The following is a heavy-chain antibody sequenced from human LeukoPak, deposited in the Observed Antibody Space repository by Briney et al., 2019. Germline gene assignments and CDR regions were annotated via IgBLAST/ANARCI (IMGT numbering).Heavy chain of an antibody. CDR1: GYTFTSYG. J-gene: IGHJ4*02. Sequence: ASVKVSCKASGYTFTSYGISRVRQAPGQGLEWMGWISAYNGNTNYAQKLQGRVTMTTDTSTSTAYMELRSLRSDDTAVYYCARVFYYDSSGLLDYWGQGTLVTVSS. CDR3: ARVFYYDSSGLLDY. CDR2: ISAYNGNT. D-gene: IGHD3-22*01. V-gene: IGHV1-18*01.